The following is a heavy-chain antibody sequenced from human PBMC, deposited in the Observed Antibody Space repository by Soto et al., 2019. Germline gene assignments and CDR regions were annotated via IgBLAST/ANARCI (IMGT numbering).Heavy chain of an antibody. Sequence: QVHLQESGPGLVKPSETLSLTCTVSGLSITNNYWSWIRQPPGKGLEWIGYIYYTGNTNYDPSLKSRVTMSVDTSKNHFSLNLASLTAADTAIYYCARANWYSEYWGQGTLVIVSS. V-gene: IGHV4-59*13. J-gene: IGHJ4*02. CDR2: IYYTGNT. CDR3: ARANWYSEY. CDR1: GLSITNNY. D-gene: IGHD1-1*01.